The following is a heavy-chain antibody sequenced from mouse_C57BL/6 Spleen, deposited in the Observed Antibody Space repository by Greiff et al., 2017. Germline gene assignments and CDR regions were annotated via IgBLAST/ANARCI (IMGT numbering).Heavy chain of an antibody. J-gene: IGHJ4*01. V-gene: IGHV1-61*01. Sequence: QVQLKQPGAELVRPGSSVKLSCKASGYTFTSYWMDWVKQRPGQGLEWIGNIYPSDSETHYNQKFKDKATLTVDKSSSTAYMQLSSLTSEDSAVYYCARSMVTTGWNYWGQGTSVTVSS. CDR1: GYTFTSYW. CDR2: IYPSDSET. D-gene: IGHD2-10*02. CDR3: ARSMVTTGWNY.